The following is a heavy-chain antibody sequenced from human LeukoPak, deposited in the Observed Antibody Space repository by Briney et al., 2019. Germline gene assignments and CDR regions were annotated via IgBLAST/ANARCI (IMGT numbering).Heavy chain of an antibody. CDR2: ISGSGGST. D-gene: IGHD3-9*01. J-gene: IGHJ4*02. CDR3: AKEYDILTGHPS. V-gene: IGHV3-23*01. CDR1: GFTFSSYA. Sequence: PGGSLRLSSAASGFTFSSYAMSWVRQAPGKGLGWVSAISGSGGSTYYADSVKGRFTISRDNSKNTLYLQMNSLRAEDTAVYYCAKEYDILTGHPSWGQGTLVTVSS.